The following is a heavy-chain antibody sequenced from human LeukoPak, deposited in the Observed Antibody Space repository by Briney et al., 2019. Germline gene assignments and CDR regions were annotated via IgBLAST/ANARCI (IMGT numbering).Heavy chain of an antibody. CDR2: MNPNSGNT. Sequence: ASVKVSCKASGYTFTSYDINWVRQATGQGLEGMGWMNPNSGNTGYAQKFQGRVTMTRNTSISTAYMELSSLRSEDTAVYYCARGSDDYVWGINDYGGQGTLVTVSS. CDR1: GYTFTSYD. CDR3: ARGSDDYVWGINDY. D-gene: IGHD3-16*01. V-gene: IGHV1-8*01. J-gene: IGHJ4*02.